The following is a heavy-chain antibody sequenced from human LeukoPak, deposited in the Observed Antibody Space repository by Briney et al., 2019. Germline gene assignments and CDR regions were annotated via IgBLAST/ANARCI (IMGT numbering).Heavy chain of an antibody. V-gene: IGHV1-2*02. J-gene: IGHJ6*03. CDR3: ARDNLRDYYDSSGYYYYYYMDV. CDR2: INPNSGGT. Sequence: ASVKVSCKASGYTFTAYYMHWVRQAPGQGLEWMGWINPNSGGTNYAQKFQGRVTMTRDTSISTAYMELSRLRSDDTAVYYCARDNLRDYYDSSGYYYYYYMDVWGKGTTVTVSS. D-gene: IGHD3-22*01. CDR1: GYTFTAYY.